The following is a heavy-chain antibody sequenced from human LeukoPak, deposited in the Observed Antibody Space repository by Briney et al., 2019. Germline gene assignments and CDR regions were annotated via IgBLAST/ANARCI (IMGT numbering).Heavy chain of an antibody. CDR2: INSGGDDI. CDR1: GFSFSLYA. CDR3: ARDTIQPGLIDD. Sequence: GGSLRLSCAASGFSFSLYAMNWVRQAPGKGLEWISYINSGGDDIHYTASVRGRFTISRDDARNTLFLQLSSLRAEDTAVYYCARDTIQPGLIDDWGQGTLVTVSS. V-gene: IGHV3-21*05. D-gene: IGHD2-2*01. J-gene: IGHJ4*02.